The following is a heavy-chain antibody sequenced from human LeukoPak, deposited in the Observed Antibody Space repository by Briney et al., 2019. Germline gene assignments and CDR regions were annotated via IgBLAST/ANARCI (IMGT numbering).Heavy chain of an antibody. CDR2: INSGGRIT. CDR3: SNSGTGTMPGDPLDF. Sequence: GGSLRLSCAASGFTFSDYWMHWVRHASGKGLVGVSRINSGGRITSNADSVKGRFTSSRDNANNTMYLQMNSLSAEDTAVYYCSNSGTGTMPGDPLDFWGQGTLVTVSS. J-gene: IGHJ4*02. V-gene: IGHV3-74*01. D-gene: IGHD1-1*01. CDR1: GFTFSDYW.